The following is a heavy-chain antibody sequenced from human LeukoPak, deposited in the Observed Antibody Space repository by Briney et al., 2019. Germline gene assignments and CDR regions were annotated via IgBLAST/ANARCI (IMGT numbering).Heavy chain of an antibody. D-gene: IGHD3-22*01. J-gene: IGHJ4*02. Sequence: GESLKISCQGSGYNFTNYWIGWVRQMPGKGLEWMGIIYPRDSDIRYSPSFQGQVTISADKSISTAYLQWSSLQASDTAMYYCARPQTYDSSAYFYWGQGTLVTVSS. V-gene: IGHV5-51*01. CDR2: IYPRDSDI. CDR3: ARPQTYDSSAYFY. CDR1: GYNFTNYW.